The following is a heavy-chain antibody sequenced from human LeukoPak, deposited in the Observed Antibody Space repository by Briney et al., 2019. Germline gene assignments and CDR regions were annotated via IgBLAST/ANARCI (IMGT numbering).Heavy chain of an antibody. J-gene: IGHJ6*03. V-gene: IGHV1-69*05. CDR2: IIPIFGTA. Sequence: GSSVKVSCKASGGTFSSYAISWVRQAPGQGLEWMGRIIPIFGTANYAQKFQGRVTITTDESTSTAYMELSSLRSEDTAVYYCARDGGTGTTLYYMDVWGKGTTVTVSS. CDR1: GGTFSSYA. D-gene: IGHD1-7*01. CDR3: ARDGGTGTTLYYMDV.